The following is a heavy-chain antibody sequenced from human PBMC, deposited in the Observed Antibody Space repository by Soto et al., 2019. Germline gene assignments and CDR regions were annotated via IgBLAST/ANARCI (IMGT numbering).Heavy chain of an antibody. CDR1: GGTFSSYA. J-gene: IGHJ6*02. CDR3: ARSVVVVYYYYYGMDV. V-gene: IGHV1-69*13. CDR2: IIPIFGTA. Sequence: GASVKVSCKASGGTFSSYAISWVRQAPGQGLEWMGGIIPIFGTASYAQKFQGRVTITADESTSTAYMELSSLRSEHTAVSYRARSVVVVYYYYYGMDVWGQGTTVTVSS. D-gene: IGHD3-22*01.